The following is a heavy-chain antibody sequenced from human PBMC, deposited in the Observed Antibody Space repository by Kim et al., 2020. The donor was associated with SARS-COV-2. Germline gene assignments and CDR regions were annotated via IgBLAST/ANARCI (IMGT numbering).Heavy chain of an antibody. CDR3: AQLGAEGYGSGSFPLYY. V-gene: IGHV2-5*02. CDR1: GFSLSTSGVG. CDR2: IYWDDDK. D-gene: IGHD3-10*01. Sequence: SGPTLVNPTQTLTLTCTFSGFSLSTSGVGVGWIRQPPGKALEWLALIYWDDDKRYSPSLKSRLTITKDTSKNQVVLTMTNMDPVDTATYYCAQLGAEGYGSGSFPLYYWGQETLVTVSS. J-gene: IGHJ4*02.